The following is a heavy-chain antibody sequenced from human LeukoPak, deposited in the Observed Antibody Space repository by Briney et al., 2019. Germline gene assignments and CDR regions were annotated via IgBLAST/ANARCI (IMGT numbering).Heavy chain of an antibody. D-gene: IGHD2-15*01. CDR3: ARSCSGGSCYSESDY. CDR1: GYTFTSYG. CDR2: ISAYNGNT. Sequence: ASVEVSCKASGYTFTSYGISWVRQAPGQGLEWMGWISAYNGNTNYAQKLQGRVTMTTDTSTSTAYMELRSLRSDDTAVYYCARSCSGGSCYSESDYWGQGTLVTVSS. V-gene: IGHV1-18*01. J-gene: IGHJ4*02.